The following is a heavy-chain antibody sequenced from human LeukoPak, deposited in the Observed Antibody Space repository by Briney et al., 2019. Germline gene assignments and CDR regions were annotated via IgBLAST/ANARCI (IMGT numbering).Heavy chain of an antibody. CDR2: IKKDGSEK. V-gene: IGHV3-7*01. J-gene: IGHJ4*02. CDR3: ARHLSGVTGYTYGRGIDY. Sequence: ETLSLTCAVYGGSFSGHYWSWVRQAPGKGLEWVANIKKDGSEKYYVDSVKGRFTISRDNAKTSLYLHMNSLRAEDTAVYYCARHLSGVTGYTYGRGIDYWGQGTLVTVSS. D-gene: IGHD5-18*01. CDR1: GGSFSGHY.